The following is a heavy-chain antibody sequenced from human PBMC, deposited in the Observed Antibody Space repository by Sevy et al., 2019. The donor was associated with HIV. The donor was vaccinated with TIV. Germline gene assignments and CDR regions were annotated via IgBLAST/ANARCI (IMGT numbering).Heavy chain of an antibody. CDR1: GYTFTGYY. J-gene: IGHJ4*02. V-gene: IGHV1-2*02. Sequence: ASVKVSCKAFGYTFTGYYMHWMRQAPGQGLEWMGWINPDSGGPIYAPKFQGRVTLTRDTSISTAYMDLSRLKSDDTAVYYCVRDDRDGYFEYWGQGTLVTVSS. CDR3: VRDDRDGYFEY. CDR2: INPDSGGP.